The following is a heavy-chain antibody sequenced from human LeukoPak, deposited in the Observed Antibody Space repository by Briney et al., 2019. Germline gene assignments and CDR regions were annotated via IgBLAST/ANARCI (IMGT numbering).Heavy chain of an antibody. D-gene: IGHD3-22*01. CDR2: IRYDGSNK. CDR1: GFTFSSYG. Sequence: GGSLRLSCAASGFTFSSYGMHWVRQAPGKGLEWVAFIRYDGSNKYYADSVKGRFTISRDNSKNTLYLQMNSLRAEDTAVYYCASIPYYYDSSGYYAFDYWGQGTLVTVSS. V-gene: IGHV3-30*02. J-gene: IGHJ4*02. CDR3: ASIPYYYDSSGYYAFDY.